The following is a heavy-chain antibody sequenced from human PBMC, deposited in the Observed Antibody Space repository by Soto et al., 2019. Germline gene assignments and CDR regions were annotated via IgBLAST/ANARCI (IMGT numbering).Heavy chain of an antibody. Sequence: EVQLVESGGGLVQPGGSLRLSCAVSGFTFSRYWMHWFRQDPGNGLVWVSSINTDGTNTQYADSVRGRFTVSRDNDKNTVYLQMISLRSEDTAVYYCAKDLLWGQRDYWGQGTLVVVSS. CDR2: INTDGTNT. CDR1: GFTFSRYW. J-gene: IGHJ4*02. V-gene: IGHV3-74*03. D-gene: IGHD3-16*01. CDR3: AKDLLWGQRDY.